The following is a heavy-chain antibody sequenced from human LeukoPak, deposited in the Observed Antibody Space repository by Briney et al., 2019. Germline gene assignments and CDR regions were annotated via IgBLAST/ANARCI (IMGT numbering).Heavy chain of an antibody. CDR2: ISSSGGII. V-gene: IGHV3-48*03. CDR1: GFTFSSYE. J-gene: IGHJ4*02. CDR3: ARDSSGWYRGVDD. Sequence: PGGSLRLSCAASGFTFSSYEMNWVGQAPGKGLEWVSYISSSGGIIYYADSVKGRVTLSRDNAKNSLSLQMNSLRAEDTSVYYCARDSSGWYRGVDDWGQGTLVTVSS. D-gene: IGHD6-19*01.